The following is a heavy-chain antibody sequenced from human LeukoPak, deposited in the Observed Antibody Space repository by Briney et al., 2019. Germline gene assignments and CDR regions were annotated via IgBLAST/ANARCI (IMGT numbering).Heavy chain of an antibody. J-gene: IGHJ3*01. CDR1: GFTFNSYS. V-gene: IGHV3-48*04. D-gene: IGHD3-9*01. CDR3: ARTRRLRYFDWGD. Sequence: GGTLRLSCAASGFTFNSYSMNWARQAPGKGLEWVSYINRGSSTIFYADSVKGRFTISRDNAKASLYLQMNSLRAEDTAVYYCARTRRLRYFDWGDGGQGTMVTVSS. CDR2: INRGSSTI.